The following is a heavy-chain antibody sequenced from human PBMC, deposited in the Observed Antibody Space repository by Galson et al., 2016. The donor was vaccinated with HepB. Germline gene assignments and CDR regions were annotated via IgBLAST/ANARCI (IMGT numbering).Heavy chain of an antibody. V-gene: IGHV3-53*01. D-gene: IGHD3-22*01. Sequence: LRLSCAASGFTVSSYYMSWVRQAPGKGLEWVSVTYSGDTTYYADSVKGRFTISRDNSKNTLYLQMNSLRAEDTAVYYCASHSDHSSGYYYGMDVWGQGTTVTVSS. J-gene: IGHJ6*02. CDR3: ASHSDHSSGYYYGMDV. CDR1: GFTVSSYY. CDR2: TYSGDTT.